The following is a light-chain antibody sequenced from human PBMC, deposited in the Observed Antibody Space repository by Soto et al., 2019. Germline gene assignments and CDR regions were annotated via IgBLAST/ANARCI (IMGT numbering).Light chain of an antibody. CDR2: DAS. V-gene: IGKV3-11*01. CDR1: QSVSSY. Sequence: EIVLTQSPATLSLSPGERATLSCRASQSVSSYLAWYQQKPGQAPRLLIYDASNRATGIPARFSGSGSGTEFTLTISSLQSEDFAVDYCQQYNNWPPWTFGQGTKVDIK. CDR3: QQYNNWPPWT. J-gene: IGKJ1*01.